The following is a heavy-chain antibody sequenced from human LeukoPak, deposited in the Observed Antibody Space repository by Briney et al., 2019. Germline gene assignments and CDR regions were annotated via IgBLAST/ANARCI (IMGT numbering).Heavy chain of an antibody. V-gene: IGHV1-2*02. Sequence: ASVKVSCKASGYTFTGYYMHWVRQAPGQGLEWMGWINPYSGDTNYAQKFQGRVTMTRDTSISTAYMELSRLRSDDTAVYYCARDLRGAAGSKGDTFDIWGQGTMVTVSS. CDR1: GYTFTGYY. CDR3: ARDLRGAAGSKGDTFDI. D-gene: IGHD6-13*01. CDR2: INPYSGDT. J-gene: IGHJ3*02.